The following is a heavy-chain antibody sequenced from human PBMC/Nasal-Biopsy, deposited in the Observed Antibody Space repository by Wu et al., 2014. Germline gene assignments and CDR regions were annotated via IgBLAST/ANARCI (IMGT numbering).Heavy chain of an antibody. Sequence: VKVSCKAPGYIFMNFNINWVRQAPGQGLEWMGRISTYNGDTNYPQRLQGRVTMTTDTSTSTDYMELRSLRSDDTAVYYCARDMGPDYRSSTFDYWGQGTLVTVSS. CDR2: ISTYNGDT. CDR1: GYIFMNFN. D-gene: IGHD6-6*01. V-gene: IGHV1-18*01. J-gene: IGHJ4*02. CDR3: ARDMGPDYRSSTFDY.